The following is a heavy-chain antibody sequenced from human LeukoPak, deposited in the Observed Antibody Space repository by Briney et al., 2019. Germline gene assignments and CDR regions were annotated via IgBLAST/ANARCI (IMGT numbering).Heavy chain of an antibody. CDR2: IYLRDFHI. Sequence: GESLKISCKASEYIFSTHWIGWVRQMPGKGLEWMGIIYLRDFHIKYSPSFQGQVTISADKSISTAYLQWSSLKASDTAMYYCARQGSGYSPTYYYYMDVWGKGTTVTISS. D-gene: IGHD5-18*01. J-gene: IGHJ6*03. CDR1: EYIFSTHW. CDR3: ARQGSGYSPTYYYYMDV. V-gene: IGHV5-51*01.